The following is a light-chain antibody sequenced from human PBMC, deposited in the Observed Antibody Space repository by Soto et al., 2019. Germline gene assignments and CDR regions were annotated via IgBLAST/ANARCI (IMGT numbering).Light chain of an antibody. CDR2: AVT. CDR1: SSDVGGYNY. Sequence: QSALTQPHSVSGSPGQSVTISCTGTSSDVGGYNYVSWYQQHPGQAPKCMIYAVTKRPSGVPDRFSGSKSGNTASLTISGLQAEDEADYCCFEYAGRYTGVCGGRTKVTVL. J-gene: IGLJ3*02. CDR3: FEYAGRYTGV. V-gene: IGLV2-11*01.